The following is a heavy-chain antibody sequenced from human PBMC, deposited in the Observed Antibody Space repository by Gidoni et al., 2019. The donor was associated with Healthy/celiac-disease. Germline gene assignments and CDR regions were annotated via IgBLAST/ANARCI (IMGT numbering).Heavy chain of an antibody. V-gene: IGHV3-33*01. D-gene: IGHD3-3*01. Sequence: QVQLVESGGGVVQPGRSPRLSCAASGFTFSSYGMHWVRQAPGKGLEWVAVIWYDGSNKYYADSVKGRFTISRDNSKNTLYLQMNSLRAEDTAVYYCARGRFLEWFYGMDVWGQGTTVTVSS. CDR1: GFTFSSYG. CDR3: ARGRFLEWFYGMDV. J-gene: IGHJ6*02. CDR2: IWYDGSNK.